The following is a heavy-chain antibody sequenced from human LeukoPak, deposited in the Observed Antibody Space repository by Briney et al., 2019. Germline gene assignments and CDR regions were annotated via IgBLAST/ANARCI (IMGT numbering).Heavy chain of an antibody. V-gene: IGHV3-7*01. D-gene: IGHD1-26*01. Sequence: GGSLRLSCAASGFTFSNFWMNWVRQAPEKGREWVANINQDGTEKFYVDSVRGRFTISRDNAKNSLYLQMNSLRADDTAVYYCARDRYSGTYLGASDIWGQGTMVTVSS. J-gene: IGHJ3*02. CDR2: INQDGTEK. CDR1: GFTFSNFW. CDR3: ARDRYSGTYLGASDI.